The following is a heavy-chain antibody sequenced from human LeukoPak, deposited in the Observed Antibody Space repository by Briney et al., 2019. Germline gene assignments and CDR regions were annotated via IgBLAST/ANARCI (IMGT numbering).Heavy chain of an antibody. CDR3: ARVISWSGSYYKVENWFDP. CDR2: IIPIFGTA. Sequence: ASVKVSCKASGGTFGSYAISWVRRAPGQGLEWMGGIIPIFGTANYAQKFQGRVTITADESTSTAYMELSSLRSEDTAVYYCARVISWSGSYYKVENWFDPWGQGTLVTVSS. D-gene: IGHD3-10*01. V-gene: IGHV1-69*13. CDR1: GGTFGSYA. J-gene: IGHJ5*02.